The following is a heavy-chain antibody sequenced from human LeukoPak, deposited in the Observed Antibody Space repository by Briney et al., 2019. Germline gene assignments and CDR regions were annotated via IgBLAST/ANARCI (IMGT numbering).Heavy chain of an antibody. J-gene: IGHJ4*02. D-gene: IGHD3-10*01. CDR2: IYTSGST. CDR3: ARVGNYYGSGSYGIIDY. V-gene: IGHV4-4*07. CDR1: GGSISSYY. Sequence: SETLSLTCSVSGGSISSYYWSWIRQPAGKGLEWIGRIYTSGSTNYNPSLKSRVTMSVDTSKNQFSLKLSSVTAADTAVYYCARVGNYYGSGSYGIIDYWGQGTLVTVSS.